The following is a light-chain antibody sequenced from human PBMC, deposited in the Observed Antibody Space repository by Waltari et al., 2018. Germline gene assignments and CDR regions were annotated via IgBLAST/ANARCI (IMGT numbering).Light chain of an antibody. CDR3: CSFAAGNTVI. Sequence: QSALTQPRSVSGSPGQSVTISCTGTSSDVGGYNSVSWYQQDPGKAPKLLIFDVSERPSVVSDRFSGSKSGNPASLTISGLQAEDEADYHCCSFAAGNTVIFGGGTKLTVV. CDR1: SSDVGGYNS. V-gene: IGLV2-11*01. CDR2: DVS. J-gene: IGLJ2*01.